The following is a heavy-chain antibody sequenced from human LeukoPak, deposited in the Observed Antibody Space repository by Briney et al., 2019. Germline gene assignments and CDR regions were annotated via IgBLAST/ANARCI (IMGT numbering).Heavy chain of an antibody. D-gene: IGHD1-26*01. CDR1: GYSINCGNH. Sequence: SETLSLTCAVSGYSINCGNHWGWIRQPPEKGLEWIGSIHYSGSTNYNPSLKSRVTISIDTSKNHFSLKLSSVTAADTAVYYCASLGGYQNGNFDYWGRGALVTVSS. J-gene: IGHJ4*02. CDR2: IHYSGST. CDR3: ASLGGYQNGNFDY. V-gene: IGHV4-38-2*01.